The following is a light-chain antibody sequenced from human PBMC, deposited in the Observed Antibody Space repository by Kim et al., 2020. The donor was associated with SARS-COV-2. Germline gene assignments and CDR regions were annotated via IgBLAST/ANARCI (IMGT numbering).Light chain of an antibody. J-gene: IGLJ3*02. CDR3: KSRDTTGNYRV. CDR1: SLRMFY. Sequence: LGQTVTLACQGDSLRMFYTSWYQQKPGQSPILLDYGENKRPLGIPARFSGSNSGDTSSLTILAAQADDEGDYYCKSRDTTGNYRVFGGGTQLTVL. CDR2: GEN. V-gene: IGLV3-19*01.